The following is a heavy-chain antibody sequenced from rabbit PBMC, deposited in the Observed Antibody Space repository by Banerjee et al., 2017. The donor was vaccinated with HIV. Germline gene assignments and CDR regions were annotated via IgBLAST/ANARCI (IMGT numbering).Heavy chain of an antibody. CDR3: ARGGGYAGDGYDL. V-gene: IGHV1S40*01. D-gene: IGHD4-2*01. J-gene: IGHJ4*01. CDR1: GFSFSSSYY. CDR2: IYTGDGTT. Sequence: QSLEESGGDLVKPGASLTLTCTASGFSFSSSYYMCWVRQAPGKGLEWIACIYTGDGTTYYASWAKGRFTISKTSSTTVTLQMTSLTVADMATYFCARGGGYAGDGYDLWGQGTLVTVS.